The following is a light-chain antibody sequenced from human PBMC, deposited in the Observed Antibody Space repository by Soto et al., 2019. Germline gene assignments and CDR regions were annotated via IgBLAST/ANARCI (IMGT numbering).Light chain of an antibody. CDR1: QSFRSG. Sequence: DIQVTQSASSLSACVGDSVSFXCRASQSFRSGMDWSQQKPGRPPKLLIYDASTWESGGPPRFSGSGSGTEFTRTISRRQPEDFATYYGQQYNTYPWTFGQGTKVDIK. V-gene: IGKV1-5*01. J-gene: IGKJ1*01. CDR2: DAS. CDR3: QQYNTYPWT.